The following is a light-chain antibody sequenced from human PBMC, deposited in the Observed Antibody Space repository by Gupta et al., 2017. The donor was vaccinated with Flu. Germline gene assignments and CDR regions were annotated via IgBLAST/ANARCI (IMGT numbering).Light chain of an antibody. CDR2: GAS. CDR3: QPYGRSPLT. Sequence: EIGLTQSPSTLSLSPGERATLSCRSSQSLRSNSLAWYQHKPGHAPRLVIYGASSRATGIPDRFSGGGSGTDFTLTISRLEPDDFAVYYCQPYGRSPLTFGGGTKVEIK. J-gene: IGKJ4*01. V-gene: IGKV3-20*01. CDR1: QSLRSNS.